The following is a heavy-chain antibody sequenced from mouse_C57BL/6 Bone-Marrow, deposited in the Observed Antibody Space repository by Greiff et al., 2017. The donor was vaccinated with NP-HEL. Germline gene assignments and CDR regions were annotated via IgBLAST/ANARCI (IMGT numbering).Heavy chain of an antibody. CDR2: LDPENGDT. V-gene: IGHV14-4*01. CDR1: GFNIKDDY. J-gene: IGHJ2*01. Sequence: EVQLQESGAELVRPGASVKLSCTASGFNIKDDYMHWVKQRPEQGLEWIGWLDPENGDTEYASKFQGKATITADTSSNTAYLQLSSLTSEDTAVYYCTTRGGSYEYYFDYWGQGTTLTVSS. CDR3: TTRGGSYEYYFDY. D-gene: IGHD1-1*02.